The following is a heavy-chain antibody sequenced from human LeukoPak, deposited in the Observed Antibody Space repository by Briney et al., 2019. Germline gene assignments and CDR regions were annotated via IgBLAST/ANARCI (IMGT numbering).Heavy chain of an antibody. Sequence: NPGGSLRLSCAASGFTFSSYGMSWVRQAPGKGLEWVANIKQDGSEKYYVDSVKGRFTISRDNAKNSLYLQMNSLRAEDTPVYYCASFIARYAFDIWGQGTMVTVSS. V-gene: IGHV3-7*01. J-gene: IGHJ3*02. CDR1: GFTFSSYG. CDR3: ASFIARYAFDI. D-gene: IGHD6-13*01. CDR2: IKQDGSEK.